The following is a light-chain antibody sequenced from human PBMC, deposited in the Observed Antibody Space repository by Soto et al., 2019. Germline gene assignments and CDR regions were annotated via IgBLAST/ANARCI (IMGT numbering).Light chain of an antibody. V-gene: IGKV3-20*01. CDR1: QSVNSDY. Sequence: EIVLTQSPGTLSLSPGERATFSCRASQSVNSDYLAWYQQRPGLAPRLLIYGTSNRATGIPDRFSGSGSGTDFTLTINTLEPEDFAVYYCQRYGSSPLYAFGQGTMLEIK. CDR3: QRYGSSPLYA. CDR2: GTS. J-gene: IGKJ2*01.